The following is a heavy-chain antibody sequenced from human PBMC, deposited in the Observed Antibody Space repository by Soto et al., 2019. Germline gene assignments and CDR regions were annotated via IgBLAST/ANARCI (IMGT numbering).Heavy chain of an antibody. V-gene: IGHV3-23*01. CDR3: DKDGYCSSTSCYWSY. Sequence: PGGSLRLSCVASGYTFSNYAMSWVRQAPGKGLEWVSGISGSGSNSDYIDSVKGRFTISRDNSKSTLYLQMNSLKAEDTAIYYCDKDGYCSSTSCYWSYWGQGTVVTVSS. D-gene: IGHD2-2*03. CDR2: ISGSGSNS. CDR1: GYTFSNYA. J-gene: IGHJ4*02.